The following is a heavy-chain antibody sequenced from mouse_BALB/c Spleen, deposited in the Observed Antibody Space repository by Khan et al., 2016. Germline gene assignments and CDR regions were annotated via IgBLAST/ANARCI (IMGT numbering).Heavy chain of an antibody. D-gene: IGHD1-1*01. J-gene: IGHJ4*01. CDR1: GYSITSDYA. V-gene: IGHV3-2*02. Sequence: EVQLQESGPGLVKPSQSLSLTCTVTGYSITSDYAWNWIRQFPGNKLEWMGYISYSGSTSYNPSLKSRISITRDTSKNQFFLQLNSVTTEDTATYYCARRGSSSYYYAMDYWGQGTSVTVSS. CDR2: ISYSGST. CDR3: ARRGSSSYYYAMDY.